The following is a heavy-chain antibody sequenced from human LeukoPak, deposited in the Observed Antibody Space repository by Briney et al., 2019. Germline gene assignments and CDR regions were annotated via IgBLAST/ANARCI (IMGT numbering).Heavy chain of an antibody. J-gene: IGHJ4*02. Sequence: ASVKVSCKASGGTFSSYAISWVRQAPGQGLEWMGGIIPIFGTANYAQKFQGRVTITTDESTSTAYMELSSLRSEDTAVYYCASHAEGDDFWSGYYMVYWGQGTLVTVSS. CDR1: GGTFSSYA. D-gene: IGHD3-3*01. CDR3: ASHAEGDDFWSGYYMVY. V-gene: IGHV1-69*05. CDR2: IIPIFGTA.